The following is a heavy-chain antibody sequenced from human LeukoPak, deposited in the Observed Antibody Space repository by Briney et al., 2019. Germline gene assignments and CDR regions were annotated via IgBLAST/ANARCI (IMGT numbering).Heavy chain of an antibody. CDR2: IGTDGDP. CDR3: AGSTYVGGFDY. V-gene: IGHV3-13*05. D-gene: IGHD3-10*02. CDR1: GFTFSSYD. J-gene: IGHJ4*02. Sequence: GGSLRLSCAASGFTFSSYDMHWVRQATGKGLEWVSGIGTDGDPYYPGSVKGRFTISRENAKNSLYLQMNSLRVGDTAVYYCAGSTYVGGFDYWGQGTLVTVSS.